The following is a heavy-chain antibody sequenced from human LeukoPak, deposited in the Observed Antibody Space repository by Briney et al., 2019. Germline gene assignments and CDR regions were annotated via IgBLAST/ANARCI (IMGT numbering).Heavy chain of an antibody. CDR2: IYYSGST. J-gene: IGHJ4*02. CDR1: GGSISSSSYY. V-gene: IGHV4-39*01. D-gene: IGHD3-10*01. CDR3: ARFSVYGSGSYGRLKYYFDY. Sequence: PSETLSLTCTVSGGSISSSSYYWGWIRQPPGKGLEWIGSIYYSGSTYYNPSLKSRVTISVDTSKNQFSLKLSSVTAADTAVYYCARFSVYGSGSYGRLKYYFDYWGQGTPVTVSS.